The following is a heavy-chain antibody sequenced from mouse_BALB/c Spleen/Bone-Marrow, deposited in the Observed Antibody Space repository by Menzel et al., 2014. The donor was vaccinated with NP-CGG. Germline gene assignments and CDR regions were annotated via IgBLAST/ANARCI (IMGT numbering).Heavy chain of an antibody. CDR2: ISTYSGNT. V-gene: IGHV1-67*01. CDR1: GYTFTDYA. CDR3: ASPIYYGNYEGFAY. J-gene: IGHJ3*01. Sequence: VKLQESGPELVRPGVSVEISCKGSGYTFTDYAMHWVKQSHAKSLEWIGVISTYSGNTNYNQKFKGKATMTVDKSSSTAYMELARLTSEDSAIYYCASPIYYGNYEGFAYWGQGTLVTVSA. D-gene: IGHD2-1*01.